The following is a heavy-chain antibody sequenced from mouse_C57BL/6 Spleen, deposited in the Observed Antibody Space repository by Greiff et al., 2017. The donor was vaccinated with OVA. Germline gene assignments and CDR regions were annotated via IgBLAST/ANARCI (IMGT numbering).Heavy chain of an antibody. J-gene: IGHJ3*01. CDR2: INYDGSST. Sequence: EVKLMESEGGLVQPGSSMKLSCTASGFTFSDYYMAWVRQVPEKGLEWVANINYDGSSTYYLDSLKSRFIITRDNAKNILYLQMSSLKSEDTATYYGARGERYDYDGSWFAYWGQGTLVTVSA. CDR1: GFTFSDYY. CDR3: ARGERYDYDGSWFAY. D-gene: IGHD2-4*01. V-gene: IGHV5-16*01.